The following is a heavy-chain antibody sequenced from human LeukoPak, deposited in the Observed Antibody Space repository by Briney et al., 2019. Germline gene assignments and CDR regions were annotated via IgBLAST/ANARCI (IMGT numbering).Heavy chain of an antibody. V-gene: IGHV3-48*03. CDR2: ISSSGSTI. Sequence: GGSLRLSCAASGFTFSSYEMNWVRQAPGKGLEWVSYISSSGSTIYYADSVKGRFTISRDNAKNSLYLQMNSLRAEDTAVYYCAAPGRSHSARRGWDFDYWGQGTLVTVSS. J-gene: IGHJ4*02. CDR1: GFTFSSYE. CDR3: AAPGRSHSARRGWDFDY. D-gene: IGHD6-19*01.